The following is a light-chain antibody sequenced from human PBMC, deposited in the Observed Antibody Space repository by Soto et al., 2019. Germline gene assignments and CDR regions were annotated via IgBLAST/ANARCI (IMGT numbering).Light chain of an antibody. CDR3: QQYGSSPTWT. CDR1: QSISDT. CDR2: GAS. Sequence: EIVMTQSPATLSVSPGGRATLSCRASQSISDTLAWYQQKPGQAPRLLIYGASTRATGIPDRFSGSGSGTDFTLTISRLEPDDSAVYYCQQYGSSPTWTFGQGTKVEIK. V-gene: IGKV3-20*01. J-gene: IGKJ1*01.